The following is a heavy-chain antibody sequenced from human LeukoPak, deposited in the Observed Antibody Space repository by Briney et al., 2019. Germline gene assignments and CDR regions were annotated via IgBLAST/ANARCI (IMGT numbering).Heavy chain of an antibody. CDR1: GFTFDDYA. Sequence: GGSLRLSCAASGFTFDDYAMPWVRQAPGKGLEWVSSISSSSSYIYYADSVKGRFTISRDNAKNSLYLQMNSLRAEDTAVYYCARGYCSSTSCYNLDYWGQGTLVTVSS. CDR3: ARGYCSSTSCYNLDY. J-gene: IGHJ4*02. V-gene: IGHV3-21*01. CDR2: ISSSSSYI. D-gene: IGHD2-2*01.